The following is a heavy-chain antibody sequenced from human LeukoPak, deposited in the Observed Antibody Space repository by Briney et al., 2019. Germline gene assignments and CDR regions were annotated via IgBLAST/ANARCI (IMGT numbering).Heavy chain of an antibody. J-gene: IGHJ6*03. D-gene: IGHD5-18*01. V-gene: IGHV1-2*02. CDR2: INPNSGGT. CDR3: ARDRGYSYGSNYYYYMDV. Sequence: GSVKVSCKASGYTFTGYYMHWVRQAPGQGLEWMGWINPNSGGTNYAQKFQGRVTMTRDTSISTAYMELSRLRSDDTAVYYCARDRGYSYGSNYYYYMDVWGKGTTVTISS. CDR1: GYTFTGYY.